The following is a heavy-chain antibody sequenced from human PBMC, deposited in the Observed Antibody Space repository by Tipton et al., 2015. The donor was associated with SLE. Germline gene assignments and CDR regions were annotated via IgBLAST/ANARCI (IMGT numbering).Heavy chain of an antibody. V-gene: IGHV3-9*03. CDR3: AKGEWLGHDAFDI. CDR1: GFTFDDYA. Sequence: SGFTFDDYAMHWVRQAPGKGLEWVSGISWNSGSIGYADSVKGRFTISRGNAKNSLYLQMNSLRAEDMALYYCAKGEWLGHDAFDIWGQGTMVTVSS. J-gene: IGHJ3*02. D-gene: IGHD6-19*01. CDR2: ISWNSGSI.